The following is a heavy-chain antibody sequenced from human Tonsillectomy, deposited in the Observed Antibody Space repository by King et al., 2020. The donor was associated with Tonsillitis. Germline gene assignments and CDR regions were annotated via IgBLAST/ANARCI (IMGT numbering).Heavy chain of an antibody. J-gene: IGHJ6*02. V-gene: IGHV4-30-2*01. CDR3: ARSRGFGELWVYYYGMDV. Sequence: QLQESGSGLVKPSQTLSLTCAVSGGFISSGGYSWSWIRQPPGKGLEWIGYIYHSGSTYYNPSLNSRVTISVDRSKNQFSLVLRSVTAADTAVYYCARSRGFGELWVYYYGMDVWGQGTTVTVSS. D-gene: IGHD3-10*01. CDR2: IYHSGST. CDR1: GGFISSGGYS.